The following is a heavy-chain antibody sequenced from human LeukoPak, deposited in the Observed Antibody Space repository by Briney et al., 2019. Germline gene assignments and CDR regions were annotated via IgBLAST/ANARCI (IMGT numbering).Heavy chain of an antibody. V-gene: IGHV3-64*02. J-gene: IGHJ3*02. CDR2: ISSDGGSK. D-gene: IGHD2-8*02. CDR3: ARDWGTGTSTLGALDI. CDR1: GFTFSTYA. Sequence: GGSLGLSCAASGFTFSTYAMHWVRQAPGKGLEYVGVISSDGGSKYYADSVRGRFTIPRDKSKNTLYLQMGGLRPDDMAVYYCARDWGTGTSTLGALDIWGQGTMVTVSS.